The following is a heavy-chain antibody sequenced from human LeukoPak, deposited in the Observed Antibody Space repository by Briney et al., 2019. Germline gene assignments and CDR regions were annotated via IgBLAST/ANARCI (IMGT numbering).Heavy chain of an antibody. Sequence: SETLSLTCTVSGYSISSGYYWGWILQPPGKGLEWIVSIYHSGSTYYNPSLKSRVTISVDTSKNQFSLKLSSVTAADTAVYYCARGFRGVIISGCNWFDPWGQGTLVTVSS. CDR1: GYSISSGYY. D-gene: IGHD3-10*01. V-gene: IGHV4-38-2*02. CDR2: IYHSGST. J-gene: IGHJ5*02. CDR3: ARGFRGVIISGCNWFDP.